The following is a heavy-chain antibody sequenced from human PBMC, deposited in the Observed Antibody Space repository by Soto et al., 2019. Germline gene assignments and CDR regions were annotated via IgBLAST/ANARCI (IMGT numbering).Heavy chain of an antibody. CDR2: ISYDGSNT. J-gene: IGHJ4*02. CDR3: AKLGFDSSGASSVFDV. CDR1: GFSFSSYA. D-gene: IGHD3-22*01. Sequence: QVQLVESGGDVVQTGRSLRLSCAASGFSFSSYAMHWVRQAPGKGLEWVTIISYDGSNTHYADSVKGRFTISRDNSKNTLYLQMNSLRAADTAVYHCAKLGFDSSGASSVFDVWGQGTLVTVSS. V-gene: IGHV3-30*18.